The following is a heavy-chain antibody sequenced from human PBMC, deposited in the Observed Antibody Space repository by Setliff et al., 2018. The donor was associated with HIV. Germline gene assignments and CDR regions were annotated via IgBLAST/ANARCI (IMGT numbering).Heavy chain of an antibody. CDR3: ARDRHSSGLGSYGP. CDR1: GGSFGVYR. V-gene: IGHV4-4*07. Sequence: PSETLFLTCTISGGSFGVYRWSWIRQSAGRGLEWIGRIDSSGTTDYKPSLKGRVAISVDTSRNQFSLRVTSVTAADTAVYFCARDRHSSGLGSYGPWGPGILVTV. J-gene: IGHJ5*02. D-gene: IGHD3-10*01. CDR2: IDSSGTT.